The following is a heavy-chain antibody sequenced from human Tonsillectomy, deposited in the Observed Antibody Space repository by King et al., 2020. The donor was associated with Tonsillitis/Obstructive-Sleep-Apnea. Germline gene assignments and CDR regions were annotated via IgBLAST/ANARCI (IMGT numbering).Heavy chain of an antibody. J-gene: IGHJ4*02. Sequence: HVQLVESGAEVKKPGASVKVSCKASGYTFTSYGISWVRQAPGQGLEWMGWISGYNGNTNYAQKLQGRVTMTTDTSTSTVYMELRSLRSDGTAVYYCARAYGSSGYYYFDYWGQGTLVTVSS. D-gene: IGHD3-22*01. V-gene: IGHV1-18*01. CDR3: ARAYGSSGYYYFDY. CDR1: GYTFTSYG. CDR2: ISGYNGNT.